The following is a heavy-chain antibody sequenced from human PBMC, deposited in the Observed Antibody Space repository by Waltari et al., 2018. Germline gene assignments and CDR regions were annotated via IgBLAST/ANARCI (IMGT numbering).Heavy chain of an antibody. V-gene: IGHV3-30*01. J-gene: IGHJ3*01. Sequence: QVQLVESGGGVVQPGTSLRLSCAASGFTLSSYALNWVRQAPGKGLEWVAVISFDGSDEYYADSVKGRFTVSRDKSKAAVYLLMNSLRTEDTAVYYCARALYSTSWYQPFSVWGQGTLVTVSS. D-gene: IGHD6-13*01. CDR2: ISFDGSDE. CDR1: GFTLSSYA. CDR3: ARALYSTSWYQPFSV.